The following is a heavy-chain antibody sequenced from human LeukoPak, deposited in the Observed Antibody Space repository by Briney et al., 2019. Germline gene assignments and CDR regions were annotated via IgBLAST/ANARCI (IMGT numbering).Heavy chain of an antibody. J-gene: IGHJ5*02. CDR1: GGSFSGYY. CDR2: INHSGST. CDR3: VRANGAVAGTFWFDP. Sequence: SETLSLTCAVYGGSFSGYYWSWIRQPPGKGLEWIGEINHSGSTNYNPSLKSRVTMSVDTSKNQFSLKLSSVTAADTAVYYCVRANGAVAGTFWFDPWGQGTLVTVSS. V-gene: IGHV4-34*01. D-gene: IGHD6-19*01.